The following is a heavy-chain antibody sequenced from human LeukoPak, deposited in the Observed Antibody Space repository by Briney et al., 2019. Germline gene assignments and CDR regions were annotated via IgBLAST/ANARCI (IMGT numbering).Heavy chain of an antibody. V-gene: IGHV1-3*01. J-gene: IGHJ4*02. Sequence: ASVKVSCKASGYTFTSYAMHWVRQAPGQRLEWMGWINAGNGNTKYSQKFQGRVTITRDTSASTAYMELSSLRSEDTAVYYCARELSTGYYDSSGYLPYWGQGTLVTVSS. CDR3: ARELSTGYYDSSGYLPY. D-gene: IGHD3-22*01. CDR2: INAGNGNT. CDR1: GYTFTSYA.